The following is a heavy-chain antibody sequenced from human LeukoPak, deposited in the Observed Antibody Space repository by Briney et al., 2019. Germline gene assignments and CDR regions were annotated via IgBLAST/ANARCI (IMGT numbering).Heavy chain of an antibody. CDR3: ARDHPSITIFGVVTTKGSWFDP. Sequence: GGSLRLSCAASGFTFSSYAMTWVRQAPGKGLEWVSGITSGGNTYYADSVKGRFTISRDNSKNTLYLQMNSLRAEDTAVYYCARDHPSITIFGVVTTKGSWFDPWGQGTLVTVSS. V-gene: IGHV3-23*01. CDR1: GFTFSSYA. D-gene: IGHD3-3*01. J-gene: IGHJ5*02. CDR2: ITSGGNT.